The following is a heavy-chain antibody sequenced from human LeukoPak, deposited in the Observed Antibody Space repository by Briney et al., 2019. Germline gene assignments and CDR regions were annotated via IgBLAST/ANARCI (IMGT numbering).Heavy chain of an antibody. D-gene: IGHD2-15*01. CDR2: ISSSSSYI. CDR3: AGGPPFLKYFEY. CDR1: GFTFSSYS. J-gene: IGHJ4*02. V-gene: IGHV3-21*04. Sequence: GGSLRLSCAASGFTFSSYSMNWVRQAPGKGLEWVSSISSSSSYIFYADSVKGRFTISRDDSNNALYLQMHSLRAEDMALYYCAGGPPFLKYFEYWGQGTLVTVSS.